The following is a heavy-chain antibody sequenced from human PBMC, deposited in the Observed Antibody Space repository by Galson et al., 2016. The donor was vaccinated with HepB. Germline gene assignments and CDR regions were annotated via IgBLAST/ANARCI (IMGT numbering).Heavy chain of an antibody. CDR1: DGPFNGYC. D-gene: IGHD3-10*01. CDR2: INHSGRT. CDR3: ARGVYYGSGTYYHYYYGMDV. J-gene: IGHJ6*02. V-gene: IGHV4-34*01. Sequence: SETLSLTCVIYDGPFNGYCWTWIRQSPEKGLEWIGEINHSGRTNDNPSLRSRVSISADRSKNEFYLKLGSVTAADTAVYYCARGVYYGSGTYYHYYYGMDVWGQGTTVTVSS.